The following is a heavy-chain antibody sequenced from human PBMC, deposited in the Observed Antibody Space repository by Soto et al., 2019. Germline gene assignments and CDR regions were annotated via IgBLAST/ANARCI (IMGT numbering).Heavy chain of an antibody. Sequence: SETLSLTCAVYGGSFSGYYWSWIRQPPGKGLEWIGEINHSGSTNYNPSLKSRVTISVDTSKNQFSLKLSSVTAADTAVYYCARGDKYYYGSGSDKEDWGQGTLVNFSS. D-gene: IGHD3-10*01. CDR2: INHSGST. J-gene: IGHJ4*02. V-gene: IGHV4-34*01. CDR1: GGSFSGYY. CDR3: ARGDKYYYGSGSDKED.